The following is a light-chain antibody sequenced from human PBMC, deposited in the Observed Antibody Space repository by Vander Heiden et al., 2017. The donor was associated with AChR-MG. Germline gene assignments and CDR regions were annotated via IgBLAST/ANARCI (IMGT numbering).Light chain of an antibody. CDR1: QSISGW. V-gene: IGKV1-5*01. CDR2: DAS. CDR3: QQYKSYSTWT. J-gene: IGKJ1*01. Sequence: DIQMTQSPSTLSASVGDRVTITCRVSQSISGWLAWYQQKPGKAPKLLIYDASSLKSGVPSRFSGSGYGTQFTLTINSRQPDDFASYYCQQYKSYSTWTFGQGTKVEIK.